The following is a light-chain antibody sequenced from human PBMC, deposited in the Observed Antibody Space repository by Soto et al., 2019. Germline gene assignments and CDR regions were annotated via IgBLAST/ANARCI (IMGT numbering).Light chain of an antibody. CDR1: QSVSSSY. V-gene: IGKV3-20*01. J-gene: IGKJ3*01. Sequence: EIGLTHYPGTLSLSPLERATLSFRASQSVSSSYLAWYQQKPGQATRLLIYGASSRATGIPDRFSGSGSGTDFTLTISRLEPEDFAVYYCHPYGSPFTSTFGPGPNVDIK. CDR2: GAS. CDR3: HPYGSPFTST.